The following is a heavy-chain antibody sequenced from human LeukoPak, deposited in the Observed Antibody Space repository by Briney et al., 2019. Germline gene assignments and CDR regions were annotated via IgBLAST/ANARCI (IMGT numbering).Heavy chain of an antibody. CDR2: ISGSGGST. V-gene: IGHV3-23*01. J-gene: IGHJ6*02. CDR3: ARGVRPYYYYGMDV. CDR1: GFTFSSYA. Sequence: PGGSLRLSCAASGFTFSSYAMSWVRQAPGKGLEWVSAISGSGGSTYYADSVKGRFTISRDNAKNSVYLQMNSLRAEDTAVYYCARGVRPYYYYGMDVWGQGTTVTVSS.